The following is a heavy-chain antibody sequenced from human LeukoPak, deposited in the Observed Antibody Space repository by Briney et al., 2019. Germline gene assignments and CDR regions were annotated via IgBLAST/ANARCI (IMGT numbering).Heavy chain of an antibody. J-gene: IGHJ2*01. Sequence: SETLSLTCTVSGYSISSGYDWGWIRQPPGQGLEWIGITYYRRTLYYNPSLESRVTISIDTSKNQFSLTLSSMTAADTAMYYCARPRGNCSGGSCYFWYFDLWGRGTLVTVSS. CDR3: ARPRGNCSGGSCYFWYFDL. CDR1: GYSISSGYD. V-gene: IGHV4-38-2*02. D-gene: IGHD2-15*01. CDR2: TYYRRTL.